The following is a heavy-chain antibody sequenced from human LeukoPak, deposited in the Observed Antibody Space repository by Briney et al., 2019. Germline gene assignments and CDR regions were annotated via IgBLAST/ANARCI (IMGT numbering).Heavy chain of an antibody. CDR2: INPNSGGT. V-gene: IGHV1-2*02. CDR3: AKDWLGDYVWGSYRQPFDY. CDR1: GYTFTGYY. J-gene: IGHJ4*02. D-gene: IGHD3-16*02. Sequence: ASVKVSCKASGYTFTGYYMHWVRQAPGQGLEWMGWINPNSGGTNYAQKFQGRVTMTRDTSISTAYMELSRLRSDDTAVYYCAKDWLGDYVWGSYRQPFDYWGQGTLVTVSS.